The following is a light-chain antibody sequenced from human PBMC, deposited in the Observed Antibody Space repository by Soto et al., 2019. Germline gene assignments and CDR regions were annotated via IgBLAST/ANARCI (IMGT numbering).Light chain of an antibody. Sequence: DIQLTQSPSTLSASLGDRVTITCRAGQSIMSLLSWYPQKPAKAPKLLIYDASSLESAGPSRFSGSGSGTEFTLTISSLQPDDFATYYCQQYNSYWTFGQGTKVDI. CDR1: QSIMSL. CDR3: QQYNSYWT. CDR2: DAS. V-gene: IGKV1-5*01. J-gene: IGKJ1*01.